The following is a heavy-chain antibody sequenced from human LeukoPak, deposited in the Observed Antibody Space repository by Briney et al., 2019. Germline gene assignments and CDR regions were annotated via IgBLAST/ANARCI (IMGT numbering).Heavy chain of an antibody. CDR3: ARDEGYSYGFNAFDI. CDR1: GFTFDDYG. J-gene: IGHJ3*02. Sequence: GGSLRLSCAASGFTFDDYGMSWVRQAPGKGLEWVSGINWNGGSTGYADSVKGRFTISRDNAKNSLYLQMNSLRAEDTALYYCARDEGYSYGFNAFDIWGQGTMVTVSS. V-gene: IGHV3-20*04. CDR2: INWNGGST. D-gene: IGHD5-18*01.